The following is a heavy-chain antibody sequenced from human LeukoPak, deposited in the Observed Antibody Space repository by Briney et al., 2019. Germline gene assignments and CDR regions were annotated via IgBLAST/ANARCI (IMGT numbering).Heavy chain of an antibody. D-gene: IGHD2-2*01. V-gene: IGHV3-30*18. Sequence: GGSLRLSCAASGFTFSSYGMHWVRQAPGKGLEWVAVISYDGSNKYYADSVKGRFTISRDNSKNTLYLQMNSPRAEDTAVYYWAKSPPPYCSSTSCYGGSWFDPWGQGALVTVSS. J-gene: IGHJ5*02. CDR3: AKSPPPYCSSTSCYGGSWFDP. CDR1: GFTFSSYG. CDR2: ISYDGSNK.